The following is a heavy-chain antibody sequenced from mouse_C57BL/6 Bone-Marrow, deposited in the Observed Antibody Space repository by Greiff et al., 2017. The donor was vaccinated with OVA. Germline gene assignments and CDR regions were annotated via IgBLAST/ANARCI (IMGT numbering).Heavy chain of an antibody. Sequence: VKVVESGAELMKPGASVKLSCKATGYTFTGYWIEWVKQRPGHGLEWIGEILPGSGSTNYNEKFKGKATFTADTSSNTAYMQLSSLTTEDSAIYYCARPGIYSNYGSFAYWGQGTLVTVSA. D-gene: IGHD2-5*01. J-gene: IGHJ3*01. V-gene: IGHV1-9*01. CDR3: ARPGIYSNYGSFAY. CDR2: ILPGSGST. CDR1: GYTFTGYW.